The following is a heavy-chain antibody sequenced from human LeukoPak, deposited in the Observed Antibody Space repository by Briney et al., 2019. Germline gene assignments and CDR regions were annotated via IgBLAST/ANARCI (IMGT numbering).Heavy chain of an antibody. V-gene: IGHV4-59*01. CDR2: IYYSGST. CDR1: GGSFSGYY. CDR3: ARVGYGSGRYYFDY. D-gene: IGHD3-10*01. Sequence: PSETLSLTCAVYGGSFSGYYWSWIRQPPGKGLEWIGYIYYSGSTNYNPSLKSRVTISVDTSKNQFSLKLSSVTAADTAVYYCARVGYGSGRYYFDYWGQGTLVTVSS. J-gene: IGHJ4*02.